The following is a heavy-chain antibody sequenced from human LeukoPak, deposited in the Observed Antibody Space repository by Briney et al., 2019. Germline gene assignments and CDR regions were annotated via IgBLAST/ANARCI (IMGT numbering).Heavy chain of an antibody. Sequence: PGGSLRLSCAASGFTFSSYWMSWVRQAPGKGLEWVANIKQDGSEKYYVDSVKGRFTISRDNAKNSLYLQMNSLRAEDTALYYCARSRMSSGYPVIDYWGQGTLVTVSS. CDR2: IKQDGSEK. V-gene: IGHV3-7*03. D-gene: IGHD3-22*01. J-gene: IGHJ4*02. CDR3: ARSRMSSGYPVIDY. CDR1: GFTFSSYW.